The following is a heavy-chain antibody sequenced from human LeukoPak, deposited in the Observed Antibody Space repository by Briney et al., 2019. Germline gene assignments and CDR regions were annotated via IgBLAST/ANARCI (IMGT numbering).Heavy chain of an antibody. CDR1: GFTFSSYA. V-gene: IGHV3-30*04. CDR3: ATPQQQLVR. CDR2: ISYDGSHK. J-gene: IGHJ4*02. D-gene: IGHD6-13*01. Sequence: VRSLRLSCAASGFTFSSYAVHTVREAPGTGLEWAAVISYDGSHKYYADSVKGRFTISRDTSKNTLYLQMNSLRAEDTAVYYCATPQQQLVRWGQGTLVTVSS.